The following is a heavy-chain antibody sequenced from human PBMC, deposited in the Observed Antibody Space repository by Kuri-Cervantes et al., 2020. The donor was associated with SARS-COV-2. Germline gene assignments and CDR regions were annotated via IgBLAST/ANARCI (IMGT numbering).Heavy chain of an antibody. V-gene: IGHV4-38-2*01. D-gene: IGHD3-3*01. Sequence: SETLSLTCAVSGYSISSGRFWGWIRQSPVKGLEWIGSIHHSGSTYYNLSLKRRVTISVDTSKKQFSLKLSSVTAADTAVYYCARSSYDFWSGYLYYYYYGMDVWGQGTTVTVSS. J-gene: IGHJ6*02. CDR2: IHHSGST. CDR1: GYSISSGRF. CDR3: ARSSYDFWSGYLYYYYYGMDV.